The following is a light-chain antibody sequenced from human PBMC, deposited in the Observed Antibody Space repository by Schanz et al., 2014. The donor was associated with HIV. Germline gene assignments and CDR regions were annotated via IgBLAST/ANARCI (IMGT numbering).Light chain of an antibody. CDR2: ATS. J-gene: IGKJ1*01. CDR3: QQYGSSPRT. Sequence: EIVLTQSPGSLSLSPGGRATLSCGASQSLSSSYLAWYQQKRDQPPRLVIYATSTRAAGIPDRFSGTGSGTDFTLTISRLEPEDFAVYYCQQYGSSPRTFGQGTKVEIK. V-gene: IGKV3-20*01. CDR1: QSLSSSY.